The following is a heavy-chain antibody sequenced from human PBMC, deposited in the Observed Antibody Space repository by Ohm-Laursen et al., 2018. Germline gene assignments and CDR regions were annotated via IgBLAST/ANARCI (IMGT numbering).Heavy chain of an antibody. Sequence: SLRLSCTASGFTFSTYAMSWVRQAPGKGLELASAISGSGGSTCYADSVKGRFTISRDNSKNTLYLQMNSLRAEDTAVYYCAKGYSDYDILTGYYASNWGQGTLVTVSS. V-gene: IGHV3-23*01. CDR3: AKGYSDYDILTGYYASN. D-gene: IGHD3-9*01. CDR1: GFTFSTYA. CDR2: ISGSGGST. J-gene: IGHJ4*02.